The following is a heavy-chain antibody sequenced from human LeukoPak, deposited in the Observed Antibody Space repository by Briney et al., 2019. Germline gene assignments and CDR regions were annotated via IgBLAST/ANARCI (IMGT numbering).Heavy chain of an antibody. CDR1: GGTFSSYA. D-gene: IGHD3-22*01. CDR2: IIPIFGIA. Sequence: SVKVSCKASGGTFSSYAISWVRQAPGQGLEWMGRIIPIFGIANYAQKFQGRVTITADKSTSAAYMELSSLRSEDTAVYYCARMVDSSGPDIDYWGQGTLVTVSS. V-gene: IGHV1-69*04. CDR3: ARMVDSSGPDIDY. J-gene: IGHJ4*02.